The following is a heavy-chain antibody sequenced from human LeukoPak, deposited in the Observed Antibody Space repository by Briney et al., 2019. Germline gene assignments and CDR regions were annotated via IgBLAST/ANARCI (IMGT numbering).Heavy chain of an antibody. CDR3: ASIGNRVS. Sequence: SETLSLTCAVYGGSFSGYYWSWIRQPPGKGLEWIEEINHSGSTNYNPSLKSRVTISVDTSKNQFSLKLSSVTAADTAVYYCASIGNRVSWGQGTLVTVSS. CDR2: INHSGST. D-gene: IGHD1-14*01. J-gene: IGHJ4*02. CDR1: GGSFSGYY. V-gene: IGHV4-34*01.